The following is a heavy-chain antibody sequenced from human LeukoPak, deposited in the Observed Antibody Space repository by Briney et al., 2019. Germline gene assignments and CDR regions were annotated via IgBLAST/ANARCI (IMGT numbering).Heavy chain of an antibody. J-gene: IGHJ4*02. D-gene: IGHD2-15*01. CDR1: GFTFSNYA. CDR3: VKLLVEMRVLLPYFDY. CDR2: ISPSGGSA. V-gene: IGHV3-64D*06. Sequence: GGSLRLSCSASGFTFSNYAIHWVRQAPGKGLEFVSAISPSGGSAYYADSVKGRFTISRDNSKNMLYLQMSSLRPEDTAVYYCVKLLVEMRVLLPYFDYWGQGTLVTVSS.